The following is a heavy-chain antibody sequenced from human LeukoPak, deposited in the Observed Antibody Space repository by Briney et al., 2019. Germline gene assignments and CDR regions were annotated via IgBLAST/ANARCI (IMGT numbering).Heavy chain of an antibody. CDR2: ISGSGGST. CDR3: AKSPGSYYTPYDAFDI. Sequence: GGSLRLSCAASGFTFSSYSMNWVRQAPGKGLEWVSAISGSGGSTYYADSVKGRFTISRDNSKNTLYLQMNSLRAEDTAVYYCAKSPGSYYTPYDAFDIWGQGTMVTVSS. D-gene: IGHD3-10*01. V-gene: IGHV3-23*01. CDR1: GFTFSSYS. J-gene: IGHJ3*02.